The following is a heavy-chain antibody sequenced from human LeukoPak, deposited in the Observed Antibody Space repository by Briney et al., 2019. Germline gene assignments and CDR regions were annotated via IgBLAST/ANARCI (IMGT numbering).Heavy chain of an antibody. CDR3: ARDGGSSWYFDY. CDR2: ISSSGNTT. V-gene: IGHV3-11*04. CDR1: ALTFSDYY. J-gene: IGHJ4*02. D-gene: IGHD6-13*01. Sequence: GGSLRLSCAASALTFSDYYMSWIRQAPEKGLEWVSYISSSGNTTYHADSVKGRFTISRDNAKNSLYLQMSSLRAEDTAVYYCARDGGSSWYFDYWGQGTLVTVSS.